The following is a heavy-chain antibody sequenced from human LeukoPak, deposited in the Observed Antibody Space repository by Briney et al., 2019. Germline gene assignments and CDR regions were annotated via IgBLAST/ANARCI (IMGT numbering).Heavy chain of an antibody. Sequence: GGSLRLSCAASGFTFDDYGMSWVRQAPGKGLEWVSGIDRNGDSTGYADSVEGRFTISRDNAKNSLYLQMNSLRAEDTAVYYCARDSVSYSSSWYPVNPIFDYWGQGTLVTVSS. J-gene: IGHJ4*02. CDR2: IDRNGDST. CDR1: GFTFDDYG. D-gene: IGHD6-13*01. V-gene: IGHV3-20*04. CDR3: ARDSVSYSSSWYPVNPIFDY.